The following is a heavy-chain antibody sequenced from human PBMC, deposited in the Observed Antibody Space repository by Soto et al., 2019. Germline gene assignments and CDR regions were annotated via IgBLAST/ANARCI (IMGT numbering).Heavy chain of an antibody. Sequence: QVQLVQSGAEVKPPGASVKVSCKASRYTFTEYYIHWVRQAPGHGLEWMGWINPNSGGPHYAQKFQGRVTMTSDTSISTVYMELSRLRSDDTAVYFCARARIPDAFDIWGQGTVVTVSS. CDR1: RYTFTEYY. V-gene: IGHV1-2*02. CDR3: ARARIPDAFDI. CDR2: INPNSGGP. J-gene: IGHJ3*02.